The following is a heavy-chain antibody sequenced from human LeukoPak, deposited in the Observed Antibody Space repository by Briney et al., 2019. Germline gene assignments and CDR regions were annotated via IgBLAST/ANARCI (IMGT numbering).Heavy chain of an antibody. V-gene: IGHV1-18*01. CDR3: ARFLVGTKGYYYYMDV. Sequence: ASVKVSCKASGYTFTNYGISWVRQAPGQGLEWMGWISAYNGYTDYAQKLQFRVTMTTDTSTSTAYMELRSLRSEDTAVYYCARFLVGTKGYYYYMDVWGKGTTVTVSS. CDR2: ISAYNGYT. CDR1: GYTFTNYG. D-gene: IGHD1-26*01. J-gene: IGHJ6*03.